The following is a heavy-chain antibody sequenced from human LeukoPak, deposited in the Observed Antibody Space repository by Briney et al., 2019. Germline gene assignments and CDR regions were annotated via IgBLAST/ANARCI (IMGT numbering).Heavy chain of an antibody. CDR2: IYYSGST. J-gene: IGHJ6*04. Sequence: SETLSLTCSVSGGSVSSGSSYWSWIRQPRGKGLEWIGYIYYSGSTNYNPSLKSRVTISVDTAKNQFSLKLSSVTAADTAVYYCARSLKPAVAPVGVWGKGTTVTVSS. CDR1: GGSVSSGSSY. CDR3: ARSLKPAVAPVGV. V-gene: IGHV4-61*01. D-gene: IGHD6-13*01.